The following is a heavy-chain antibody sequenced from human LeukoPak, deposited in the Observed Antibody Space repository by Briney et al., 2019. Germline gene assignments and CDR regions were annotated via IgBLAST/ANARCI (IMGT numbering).Heavy chain of an antibody. CDR1: GFTFSSYA. Sequence: GGSLRLSCAASGFTFSSYAMSWVRQAPGKGLGWVSAISGSGGSTYYADSVKGRFTISRDNSKNTLYLQMNSLRAEDTAVYYCAKERSGWYQEGVAYWGQGTLVTVSS. V-gene: IGHV3-23*01. CDR3: AKERSGWYQEGVAY. D-gene: IGHD6-19*01. CDR2: ISGSGGST. J-gene: IGHJ4*02.